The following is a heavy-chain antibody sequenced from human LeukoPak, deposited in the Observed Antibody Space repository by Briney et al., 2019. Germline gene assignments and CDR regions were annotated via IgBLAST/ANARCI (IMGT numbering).Heavy chain of an antibody. CDR2: MDLSSGAT. Sequence: VASVKVSCKASGYTFTSNYIHWVRQAPGQGLEWMGVMDLSSGATTYAQKIEGRFTMTSDMSTSTGYMELSSLRSEDTAVYYCARDNSVEDTAWWFDPWGQGTLVTVSS. J-gene: IGHJ5*02. D-gene: IGHD4-23*01. V-gene: IGHV1-46*01. CDR1: GYTFTSNY. CDR3: ARDNSVEDTAWWFDP.